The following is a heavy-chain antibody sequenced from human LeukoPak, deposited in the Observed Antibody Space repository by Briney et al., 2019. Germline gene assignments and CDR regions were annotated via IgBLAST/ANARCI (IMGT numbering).Heavy chain of an antibody. CDR3: ARAATVTTWYYYYYYMDV. Sequence: PGGSLRLSCVASRFTLSSYWMSWVRQAPGKGLEWVANIKQDGSEKQYVDSVKGRFTISRDNAKNSLYLQMNNLRAEDTAVYYCARAATVTTWYYYYYYMDVWGKGTTVTVSS. D-gene: IGHD4-17*01. J-gene: IGHJ6*03. CDR1: RFTLSSYW. CDR2: IKQDGSEK. V-gene: IGHV3-7*01.